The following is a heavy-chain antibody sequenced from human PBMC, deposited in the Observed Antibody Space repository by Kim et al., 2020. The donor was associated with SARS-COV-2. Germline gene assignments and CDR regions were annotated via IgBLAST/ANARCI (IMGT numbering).Heavy chain of an antibody. D-gene: IGHD2-15*01. V-gene: IGHV3-74*01. Sequence: GGSLRLSCAASGFTFSSYCMHWVRQAPGKGLVWVSRINSDGSSKNYADSVKGRFTISRDNAKNTLYLQMNSLRAEDTAVYYCASGGRGFYAGPVEYWGQGSLGTVSS. CDR1: GFTFSSYC. CDR2: INSDGSSK. CDR3: ASGGRGFYAGPVEY. J-gene: IGHJ4*02.